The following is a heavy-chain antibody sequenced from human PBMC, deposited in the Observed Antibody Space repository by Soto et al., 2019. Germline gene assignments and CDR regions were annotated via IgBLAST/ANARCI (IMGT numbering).Heavy chain of an antibody. D-gene: IGHD2-21*01. CDR1: GFSFIKYA. CDR3: ARVFSAGKGSPPDY. CDR2: LSGSGGST. V-gene: IGHV3-23*01. J-gene: IGHJ4*02. Sequence: EVQLLESGGGLVQPGGSLRLSCAASGFSFIKYAMSWVRQAPGKGLAWVSGLSGSGGSTSSADSVKGRFAISRDTSRNTLYLQMNSLRDGDTAIYYCARVFSAGKGSPPDYWGQGTLVTVSS.